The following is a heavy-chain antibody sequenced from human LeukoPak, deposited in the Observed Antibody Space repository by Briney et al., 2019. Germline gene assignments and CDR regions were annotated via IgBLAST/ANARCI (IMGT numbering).Heavy chain of an antibody. CDR3: AKEVDSYGPNPEYYFDY. J-gene: IGHJ4*02. D-gene: IGHD5-18*01. CDR2: ISWNSGSI. V-gene: IGHV3-9*01. CDR1: GFTFSSYA. Sequence: GGSLGLSCAASGFTFSSYAMHWVRQAPGKGLEWVSGISWNSGSIDYADSVKGRFTISRDNAKNSLYLQMNSLRAEDTALYYCAKEVDSYGPNPEYYFDYWGQGTLVTVSS.